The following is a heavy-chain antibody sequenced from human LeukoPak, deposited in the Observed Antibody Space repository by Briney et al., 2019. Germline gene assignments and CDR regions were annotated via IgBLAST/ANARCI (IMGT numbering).Heavy chain of an antibody. CDR1: GGSFSGYY. V-gene: IGHV4-34*01. CDR3: ARDHCSSTSCYSDY. J-gene: IGHJ4*02. Sequence: SETLSLTCAVYGGSFSGYYWSWIRQPPGKGLEWIGEINHSGSTNYNPSLKSRVTISVDTSKNQLSLKLSSVTAADTAVYYCARDHCSSTSCYSDYWGQGTLVTVSS. CDR2: INHSGST. D-gene: IGHD2-2*01.